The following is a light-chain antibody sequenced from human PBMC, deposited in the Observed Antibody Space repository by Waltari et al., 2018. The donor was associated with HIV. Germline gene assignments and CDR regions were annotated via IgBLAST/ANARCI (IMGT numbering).Light chain of an antibody. CDR3: HQQNYSPRS. CDR2: GAS. CDR1: DSICNN. J-gene: IGKJ1*01. V-gene: IGKV3-15*01. Sequence: VMTQSPATLSVSPGESATLSCSPSDSICNNLIWYQQRPGQAPRVLIYGASTRSPGIPGRITGSGAATEFTLTINNRQHADTSVSYCHQQNYSPRSFGQGTRVDLK.